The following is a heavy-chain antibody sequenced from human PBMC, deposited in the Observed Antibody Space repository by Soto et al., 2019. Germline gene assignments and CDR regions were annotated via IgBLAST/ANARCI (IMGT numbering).Heavy chain of an antibody. V-gene: IGHV1-69*02. CDR3: ARALGYSSSYPVDYYMDV. D-gene: IGHD6-13*01. CDR2: IIPILGIA. Sequence: QVQLVKSGAEVKKPGSSVKVSCKASGGTFSSYTISWVRQAPGQGLEWMGGIIPILGIANYAQKFQGRVTITADKSTSTADMELSSLRSEDTAVYYCARALGYSSSYPVDYYMDVWGKGTTVTVSS. CDR1: GGTFSSYT. J-gene: IGHJ6*03.